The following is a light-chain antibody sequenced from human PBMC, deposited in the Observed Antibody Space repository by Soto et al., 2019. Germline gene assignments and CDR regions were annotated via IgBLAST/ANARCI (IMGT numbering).Light chain of an antibody. CDR2: AAS. J-gene: IGKJ4*01. CDR1: QGISSY. Sequence: IQLTQSPSSLSASVGDRVTITCRASQGISSYLAWYQQKPGKAPKLLIYAASSLQSGVPSRFSGSGSGTDFTLTISGLQPKDFATYYYQQLNSYPLTFGGGTKVEIK. CDR3: QQLNSYPLT. V-gene: IGKV1-9*01.